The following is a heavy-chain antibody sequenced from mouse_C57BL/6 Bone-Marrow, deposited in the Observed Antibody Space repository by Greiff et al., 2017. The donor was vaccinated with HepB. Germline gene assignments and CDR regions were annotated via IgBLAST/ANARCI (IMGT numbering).Heavy chain of an antibody. CDR1: GFTFSDYY. V-gene: IGHV5-12*01. CDR2: ISNGGGST. D-gene: IGHD3-2*02. CDR3: ARRVDSSVAYFDY. J-gene: IGHJ2*01. Sequence: EVQLVESGGGLVQPGGSLKLSCAASGFTFSDYYMYWVRQTPEKRLEWVAYISNGGGSTYYPDTVKGRFTISSDNAKNTLYLQMSRLKSEDTAMYYCARRVDSSVAYFDYWGQGTTLTVSS.